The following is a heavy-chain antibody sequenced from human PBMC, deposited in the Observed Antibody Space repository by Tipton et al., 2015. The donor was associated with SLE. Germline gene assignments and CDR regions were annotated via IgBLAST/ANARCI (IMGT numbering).Heavy chain of an antibody. D-gene: IGHD2-21*01. CDR1: GGSISSSNW. J-gene: IGHJ6*02. CDR2: IYHSGST. CDR3: ARGLLTWRGAVVGVDV. V-gene: IGHV4-4*02. Sequence: TLSLTCAVSGGSISSSNWWSWVRLPPGKGLEWIGEIYHSGSTNYNPSLKSRVTISVDSSKIQFSLRLTSVTAADTAVYYCARGLLTWRGAVVGVDVWGQGTTVNVSS.